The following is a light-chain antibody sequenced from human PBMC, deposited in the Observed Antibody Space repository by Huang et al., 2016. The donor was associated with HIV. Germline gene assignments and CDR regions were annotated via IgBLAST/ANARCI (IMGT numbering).Light chain of an antibody. CDR3: QQYESLPYT. V-gene: IGKV1-33*01. Sequence: DIQMTQSPSSLSASVGDRVTITCQASHDIRKYLNWYQQRPGKAPKLLIHDASNWETGVPSRFSGSGSGTDFTFTISRLQPEDIATYYCQQYESLPYTLGQGTNLEIK. CDR1: HDIRKY. CDR2: DAS. J-gene: IGKJ2*01.